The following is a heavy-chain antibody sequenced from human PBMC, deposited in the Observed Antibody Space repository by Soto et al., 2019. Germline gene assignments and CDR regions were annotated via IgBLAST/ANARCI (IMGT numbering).Heavy chain of an antibody. V-gene: IGHV2-5*01. CDR3: ARYTAMVPNYYYGMDV. D-gene: IGHD5-18*01. CDR2: IYWNDDK. CDR1: RFSLSTSGVG. J-gene: IGHJ6*02. Sequence: SGLTMVNPTQTLTLTCTFSRFSLSTSGVGVGWISQPPGKALEWLALIYWNDDKRYSPSLKSRLTITKDTSKNQVVLTMTNMDPVDTATYYCARYTAMVPNYYYGMDVWGQGTTVTVSS.